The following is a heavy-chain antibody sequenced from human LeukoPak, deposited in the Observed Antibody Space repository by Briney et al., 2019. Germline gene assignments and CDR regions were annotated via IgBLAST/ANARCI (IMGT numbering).Heavy chain of an antibody. Sequence: SVKVSCKASGGTFSSYAISWVRQAPGQGLEWLGRIIPILGIGNYAQKFQGRVTITADKSTSTAYMELSSLRSEDTAVYYCARVGMWSGELHNWFDPWGQGTLVTVSS. CDR2: IIPILGIG. CDR1: GGTFSSYA. CDR3: ARVGMWSGELHNWFDP. J-gene: IGHJ5*02. V-gene: IGHV1-69*04. D-gene: IGHD3-10*01.